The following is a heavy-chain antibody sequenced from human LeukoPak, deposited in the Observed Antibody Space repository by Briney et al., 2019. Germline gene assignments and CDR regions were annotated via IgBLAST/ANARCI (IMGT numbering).Heavy chain of an antibody. D-gene: IGHD3-16*02. J-gene: IGHJ4*02. CDR1: GYTFTSYD. CDR3: ARGRITFGGVIVIQYFDS. Sequence: ASVKVSCKASGYTFTSYDINWVRQATGQGLEWMGWMNPNSGNTGYAQKFQGRVTMTRNTSISTAYMELSSLRSEDTAVYYCARGRITFGGVIVIQYFDSWGQGTLVTVSS. V-gene: IGHV1-8*01. CDR2: MNPNSGNT.